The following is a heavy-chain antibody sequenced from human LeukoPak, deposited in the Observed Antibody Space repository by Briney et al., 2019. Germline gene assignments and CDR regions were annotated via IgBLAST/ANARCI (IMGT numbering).Heavy chain of an antibody. V-gene: IGHV3-7*01. CDR1: AFTFSNYW. CDR3: AKDVRVRYYDTSGYNVDY. J-gene: IGHJ4*02. D-gene: IGHD3-22*01. CDR2: INQDGSDK. Sequence: GGSLRLSCAASAFTFSNYWMTWVRQAPGKGLEWVANINQDGSDKCYVDSVEGRFTISRDNAKNSLYLQMNSLRVEDTAIYYCAKDVRVRYYDTSGYNVDYWGQGTLVTVSS.